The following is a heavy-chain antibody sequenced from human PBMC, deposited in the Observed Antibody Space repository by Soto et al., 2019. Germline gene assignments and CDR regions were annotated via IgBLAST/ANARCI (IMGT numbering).Heavy chain of an antibody. V-gene: IGHV1-2*02. D-gene: IGHD3-10*01. J-gene: IGHJ4*02. CDR3: ARPKSYYGSGSYDY. CDR2: INPNSGGT. Sequence: GASVKVSFKASGYTCTGYYMHWLRHAAGQGLEWMGWINPNSGGTNYAQKFQGRVTMTRDTSISTAYMELSRLRSDDTAVYYCARPKSYYGSGSYDYWGQGTLVTVSS. CDR1: GYTCTGYY.